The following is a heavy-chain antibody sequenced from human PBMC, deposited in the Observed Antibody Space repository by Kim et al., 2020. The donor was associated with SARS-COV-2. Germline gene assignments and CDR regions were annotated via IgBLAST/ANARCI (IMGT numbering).Heavy chain of an antibody. CDR3: ARGSSAWRNGLDV. D-gene: IGHD6-19*01. CDR1: GFTFSTYW. V-gene: IGHV3-74*01. CDR2: TNNDGSST. J-gene: IGHJ6*02. Sequence: GGSLRLSCAASGFTFSTYWMHWVRQVPGKGLVWVSRTNNDGSSTNYADSVKGRFIISRDNAKNTLHLQMNSLRAEDTAVNFCARGSSAWRNGLDVWGEGT.